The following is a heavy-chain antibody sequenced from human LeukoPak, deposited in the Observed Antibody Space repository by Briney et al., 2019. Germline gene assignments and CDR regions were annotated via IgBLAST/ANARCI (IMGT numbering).Heavy chain of an antibody. J-gene: IGHJ4*02. V-gene: IGHV3-21*01. CDR3: ARAGYYYDSSGYFVCSY. CDR2: ISSSSSYI. D-gene: IGHD3-22*01. Sequence: GGSLRLSCAASGFPFSSYSMNWVRQAPGKGLEWFSSISSSSSYIYYADSVRGRFTISRDNAKNSLYLQMNSLRAEDTAVYYCARAGYYYDSSGYFVCSYWGQGTLVTVSS. CDR1: GFPFSSYS.